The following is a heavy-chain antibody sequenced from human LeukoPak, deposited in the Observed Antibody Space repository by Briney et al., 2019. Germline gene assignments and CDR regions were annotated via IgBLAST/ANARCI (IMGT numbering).Heavy chain of an antibody. CDR1: DGSISSYY. V-gene: IGHV4-59*08. J-gene: IGHJ4*02. D-gene: IGHD3-10*01. Sequence: SETLSLTCTVSDGSISSYYWIWVRQPPGKGLEWIGYIYYNENTNYNPSLESRVTISLNTSQNQFSLKLSSVTAADTAVYYCASQAGSYFPFDYWGRGTLVSVSS. CDR3: ASQAGSYFPFDY. CDR2: IYYNENT.